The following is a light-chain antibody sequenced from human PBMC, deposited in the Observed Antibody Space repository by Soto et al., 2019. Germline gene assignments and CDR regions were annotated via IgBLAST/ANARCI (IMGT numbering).Light chain of an antibody. CDR2: DVS. J-gene: IGLJ2*01. Sequence: QSVLTQPRSVSGSPGQSVTISCTGTSSDIGGYNYVSWYQQHADEAPKVMIYDVSERPSGVPDRFSGSKSGNTASLTISGLQAEDEADYYCSSYAGSYTVVFGGGTKVTVL. CDR3: SSYAGSYTVV. V-gene: IGLV2-11*01. CDR1: SSDIGGYNY.